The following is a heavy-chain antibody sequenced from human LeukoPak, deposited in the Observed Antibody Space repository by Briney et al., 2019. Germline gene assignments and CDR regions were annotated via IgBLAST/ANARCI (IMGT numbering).Heavy chain of an antibody. V-gene: IGHV1-2*02. Sequence: ASVKVSCKASGYTFTGYYMHWVRQAPGQGLEWMGWINPNSGGTNYAQKFQGRVTMTRDTSISTAYMELSSLRSEDTAVYYCARRDYGDLFISDYWGQGTLVTVSS. J-gene: IGHJ4*02. D-gene: IGHD4-17*01. CDR1: GYTFTGYY. CDR3: ARRDYGDLFISDY. CDR2: INPNSGGT.